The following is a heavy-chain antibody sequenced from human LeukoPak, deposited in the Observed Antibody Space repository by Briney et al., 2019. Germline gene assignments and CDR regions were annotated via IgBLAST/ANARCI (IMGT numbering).Heavy chain of an antibody. D-gene: IGHD6-13*01. Sequence: ASVKVSCKAPGGTFSSYAISWVRQAPGQGLEWMGGIIPIFGTANYAQKFQGRVTITTDESTSTAYMELSSLRSEDTAVYYCASPGIAAAGPPYWGQGTLVTVSS. CDR3: ASPGIAAAGPPY. J-gene: IGHJ4*02. CDR2: IIPIFGTA. CDR1: GGTFSSYA. V-gene: IGHV1-69*05.